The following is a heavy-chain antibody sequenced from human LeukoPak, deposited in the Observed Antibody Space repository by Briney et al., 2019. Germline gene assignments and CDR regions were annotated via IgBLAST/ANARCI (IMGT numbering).Heavy chain of an antibody. CDR3: ARSPYYYYMDV. CDR2: IYYSGST. J-gene: IGHJ6*03. V-gene: IGHV4-59*01. CDR1: GGSISSYY. Sequence: SETLSLTCTVSGGSISSYYWSWIRQPPGKGLEWIGYIYYSGSTNYNPSLKSRVTISVDTSKNQFSLKLSSVTAADTAVYYCARSPYYYYMDVWGKGTTVTVSS.